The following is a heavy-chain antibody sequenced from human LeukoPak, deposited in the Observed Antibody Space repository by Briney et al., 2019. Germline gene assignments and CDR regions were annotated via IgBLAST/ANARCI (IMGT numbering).Heavy chain of an antibody. Sequence: GGSLRPSCAASGFTFSSYSMNWARQAPGKGLEWVSFISSSSSYIYYADSVKGRFTISRDNAKNSLYLQMNSLRAEDTAVYYCARDPGNYYGMDVWGQGTTVIVSS. CDR1: GFTFSSYS. J-gene: IGHJ6*02. D-gene: IGHD2/OR15-2a*01. CDR2: ISSSSSYI. CDR3: ARDPGNYYGMDV. V-gene: IGHV3-21*01.